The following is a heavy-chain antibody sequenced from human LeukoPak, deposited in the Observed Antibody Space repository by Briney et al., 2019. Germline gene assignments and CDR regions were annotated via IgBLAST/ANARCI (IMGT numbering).Heavy chain of an antibody. Sequence: SETLSLTCTVSGYSMSSGYYWGWIRQPPGKGLQWIGSIFHSGNSYYNPPLKSRVTISVDTSKNQFSLKVNSVTAADTAVYYCARVTGYMIEDYFDYWGQGILVTVSS. J-gene: IGHJ4*02. CDR1: GYSMSSGYY. V-gene: IGHV4-38-2*02. D-gene: IGHD3-9*01. CDR3: ARVTGYMIEDYFDY. CDR2: IFHSGNS.